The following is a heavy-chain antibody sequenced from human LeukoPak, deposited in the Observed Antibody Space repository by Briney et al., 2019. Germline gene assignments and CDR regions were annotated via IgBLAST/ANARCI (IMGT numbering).Heavy chain of an antibody. J-gene: IGHJ4*02. V-gene: IGHV3-73*01. CDR2: IRSKANNYAT. CDR3: ARIDYSNPYYFDY. Sequence: GGSLRLSCAASGFSFSGSAMHWVRQASGKGLEWVGRIRSKANNYATEYAASVKGRFTISRDDAKNTAYLQMNSLKTEDTAVYYCARIDYSNPYYFDYWGQGTLVTVSS. D-gene: IGHD4-11*01. CDR1: GFSFSGSA.